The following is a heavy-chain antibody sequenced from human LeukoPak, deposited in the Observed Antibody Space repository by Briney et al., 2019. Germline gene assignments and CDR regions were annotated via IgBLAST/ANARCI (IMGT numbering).Heavy chain of an antibody. J-gene: IGHJ4*02. CDR1: GYTFTGYY. CDR2: INPNSGGT. Sequence: EASVKVSCKASGYTFTGYYMHWVRQAPGQGLEWMGWINPNSGGTNYAQKFQGRVTMTRDTSISTAYMELSRLRSDDTAVYYCARGIAARPQWDYFDYWGQGTLVTVSS. V-gene: IGHV1-2*02. CDR3: ARGIAARPQWDYFDY. D-gene: IGHD6-6*01.